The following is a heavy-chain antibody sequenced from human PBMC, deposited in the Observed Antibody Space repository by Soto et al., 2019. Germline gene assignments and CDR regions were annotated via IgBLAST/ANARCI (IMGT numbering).Heavy chain of an antibody. Sequence: GGSLILSCAASGFTFSFYIMNWVRQAPGKGLEWVSYISSTSSTIYYADSAKGRFTISRDNAKTSLYLQMNSLRAEDTAVYYCARVPIAADEHFDYWGRGTLVTVSS. D-gene: IGHD6-13*01. CDR1: GFTFSFYI. CDR3: ARVPIAADEHFDY. V-gene: IGHV3-48*01. CDR2: ISSTSSTI. J-gene: IGHJ4*02.